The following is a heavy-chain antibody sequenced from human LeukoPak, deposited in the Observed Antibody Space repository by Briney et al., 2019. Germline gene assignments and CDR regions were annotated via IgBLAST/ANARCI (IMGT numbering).Heavy chain of an antibody. Sequence: ASVKVSCKVSGYTLTELSMHWVRQAPGKGLEWMGGFDPEDGETIYAQKFRGRVTMTEDTSTDTAYMELSSLRSEDTAVYYCATGNWVVAATHFDYWGQGTLVTVSS. D-gene: IGHD2-15*01. V-gene: IGHV1-24*01. CDR2: FDPEDGET. CDR3: ATGNWVVAATHFDY. J-gene: IGHJ4*02. CDR1: GYTLTELS.